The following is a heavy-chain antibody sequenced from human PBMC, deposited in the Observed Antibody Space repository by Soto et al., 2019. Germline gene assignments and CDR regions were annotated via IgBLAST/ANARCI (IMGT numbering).Heavy chain of an antibody. Sequence: GGSLRLSCKASGFIFTNFWMHWVRQVPGKGLVWVSRIDTSGSSTSYADSATGRFTFTRDNAKDTESLQLNSKNAKDTGAAYCAKDSYYFDLWSQGTLVTVSS. CDR1: GFIFTNFW. CDR3: AKDSYYFDL. D-gene: IGHD3-10*01. V-gene: IGHV3-74*01. CDR2: IDTSGSST. J-gene: IGHJ4*02.